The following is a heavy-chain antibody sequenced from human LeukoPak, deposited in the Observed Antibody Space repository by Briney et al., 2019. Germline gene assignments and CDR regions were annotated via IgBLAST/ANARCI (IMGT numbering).Heavy chain of an antibody. J-gene: IGHJ4*02. D-gene: IGHD2-21*02. CDR3: AKCMSATGVCLNFDS. V-gene: IGHV3-23*01. CDR2: ISGRDDTTYYTDSPEGST. Sequence: PGGSLRLSFEASGFTFLNYAMSWVRQAPGKGLQWVSGISGRDDTTYYTDSPEGSTYYTNSAEGRFTISRDNSKNTVYLQIDRLGVEVTAVYYCAKCMSATGVCLNFDSWGQGILVTVSS. CDR1: GFTFLNYA.